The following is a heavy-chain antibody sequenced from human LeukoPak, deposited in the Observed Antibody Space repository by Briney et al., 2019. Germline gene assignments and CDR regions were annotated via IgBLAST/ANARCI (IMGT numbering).Heavy chain of an antibody. CDR3: ARDSGYYASGSLDY. CDR2: ISSRSSYI. D-gene: IGHD3-10*01. Sequence: GGSLRLSCAASGFTFSSYGMNWVRQAPGKGLEWVSSISSRSSYIYYADSVKGRFTISRDNAKNSLYLQMNSLRAEDTAVYYCARDSGYYASGSLDYWGQGTLVTVSS. CDR1: GFTFSSYG. V-gene: IGHV3-21*01. J-gene: IGHJ4*02.